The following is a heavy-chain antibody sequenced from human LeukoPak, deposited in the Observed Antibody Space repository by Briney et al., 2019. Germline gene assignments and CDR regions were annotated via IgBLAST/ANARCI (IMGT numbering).Heavy chain of an antibody. V-gene: IGHV4-61*02. CDR2: IYTNGGT. CDR3: ARERLGYCNGAYRPFDN. J-gene: IGHJ4*02. Sequence: SETLSLTCTVSGGSISSGSDYWTWIRQPAGKGLEWIGRIYTNGGTDYNPSLKSRVTISLDTSKNQFSLKLSSVTATDTAVYYCARERLGYCNGAYRPFDNWGQGTLVTVSS. CDR1: GGSISSGSDY. D-gene: IGHD2-15*01.